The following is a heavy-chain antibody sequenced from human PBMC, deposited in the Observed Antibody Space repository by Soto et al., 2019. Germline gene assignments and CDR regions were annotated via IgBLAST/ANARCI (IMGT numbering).Heavy chain of an antibody. V-gene: IGHV3-30*18. Sequence: GGSLRLSCAASGFTFRNYNMNWVRQAPGKGLEWVAVISYDGSNKYYADSVKGRFTISRDNSKDTLHLQMNNLRAEDTATYYCVKDKKYDILSAWDALDIWGHGTLVTVSS. CDR1: GFTFRNYN. CDR3: VKDKKYDILSAWDALDI. CDR2: ISYDGSNK. D-gene: IGHD3-9*01. J-gene: IGHJ3*02.